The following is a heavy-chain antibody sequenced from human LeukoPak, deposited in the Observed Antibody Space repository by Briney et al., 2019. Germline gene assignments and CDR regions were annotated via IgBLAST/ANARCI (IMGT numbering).Heavy chain of an antibody. CDR2: IYTSGST. Sequence: SETLSLTCTVSGGSISSYYWSWIRQPAGKGMEWIGRIYTSGSTNYNPSLKSRVTMSVDTSKNQFSLKLSSVTAADTAVYYCASATQLAYYYGSRSLDYWGQGTLVTVSS. CDR1: GGSISSYY. D-gene: IGHD3-10*01. V-gene: IGHV4-4*07. J-gene: IGHJ4*02. CDR3: ASATQLAYYYGSRSLDY.